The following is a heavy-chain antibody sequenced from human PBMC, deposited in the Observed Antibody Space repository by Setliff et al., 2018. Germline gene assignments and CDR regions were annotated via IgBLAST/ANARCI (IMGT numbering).Heavy chain of an antibody. Sequence: PGGSLRLSCAASGFTFSSYAMSWVRQAPGKGLEWVSAISGSGGSTYYADSVKGRFTISRDNSKNTLYLQMNSLRAEDTAVYYCAKHGAYNDFLTGYNFYYGMDVWGQGTTVTVSS. CDR3: AKHGAYNDFLTGYNFYYGMDV. D-gene: IGHD3-9*01. J-gene: IGHJ6*02. CDR1: GFTFSSYA. CDR2: ISGSGGST. V-gene: IGHV3-23*01.